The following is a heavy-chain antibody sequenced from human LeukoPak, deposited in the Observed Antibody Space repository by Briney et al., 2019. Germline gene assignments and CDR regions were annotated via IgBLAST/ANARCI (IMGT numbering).Heavy chain of an antibody. J-gene: IGHJ4*02. V-gene: IGHV4-59*01. D-gene: IGHD6-19*01. CDR3: ARDHSGWSSADLYFDS. CDR2: VYHGGYT. Sequence: SETLSLICTVSNDSISVYYWSWIRQPPGKGLEWIGYVYHGGYTDYNPSLASRVTMTIDTSKNRISLKLNSVTAADTAIYYCARDHSGWSSADLYFDSWGPGTLVTVSS. CDR1: NDSISVYY.